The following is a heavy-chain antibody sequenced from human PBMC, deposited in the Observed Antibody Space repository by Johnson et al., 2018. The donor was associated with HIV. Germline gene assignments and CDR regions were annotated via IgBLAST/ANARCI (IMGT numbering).Heavy chain of an antibody. D-gene: IGHD6-13*01. CDR1: GFSVSNNY. CDR3: ARAIAAAGSSLEDDA. J-gene: IGHJ3*01. V-gene: IGHV3-69-1*01. CDR2: ISWNSATK. Sequence: VQLVESGGGLVQSGGSLRLSCGASGFSVSNNYMNWVRQAPGKGLEWVSGISWNSATKDYADSVKGRFTISRDNAKNSLYLQMNSLRAEDTALYYCARAIAAAGSSLEDDAWGQGTMVTVSS.